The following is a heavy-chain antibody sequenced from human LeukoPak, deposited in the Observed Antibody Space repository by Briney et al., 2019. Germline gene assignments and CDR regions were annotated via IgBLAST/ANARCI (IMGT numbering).Heavy chain of an antibody. V-gene: IGHV3-7*01. CDR3: AREGTVTPYNFDY. Sequence: GGSLRLSCAASGFTVSSNYMSWVRQAPGKGLEWVANIKHDGSEIYYVDSVKGRFAISRDNAKNSVYLQMSSLRAEDTAVYYCAREGTVTPYNFDYWGQGTLVTVSS. J-gene: IGHJ4*02. D-gene: IGHD4-17*01. CDR2: IKHDGSEI. CDR1: GFTVSSNY.